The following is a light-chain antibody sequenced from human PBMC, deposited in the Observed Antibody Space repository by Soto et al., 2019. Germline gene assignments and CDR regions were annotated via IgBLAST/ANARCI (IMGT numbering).Light chain of an antibody. CDR1: QSVSRY. Sequence: EIVLTQSPATLSLSPGERATLSCRASQSVSRYLAWYQQKPGQAPRLLIYDASNRATGIPARFSGSGSGTDFILTISSLETEDSAAYYCQQRNSWPVTFGQGTRLEIK. CDR3: QQRNSWPVT. J-gene: IGKJ5*01. V-gene: IGKV3-11*01. CDR2: DAS.